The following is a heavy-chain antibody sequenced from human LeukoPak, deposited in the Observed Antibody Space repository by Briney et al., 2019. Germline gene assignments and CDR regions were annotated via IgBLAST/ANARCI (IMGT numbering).Heavy chain of an antibody. Sequence: GGSLRLSCAASGFIFNKYGMHWVRQAPGKGLEWVAFIRYDGTNKYYADSVEGRFTISRDNSNNTLCLQMNTLRAEDTAVYFCAKIWLGRRRTIDLVSTGETDYWGQGTLVTVSS. D-gene: IGHD5/OR15-5a*01. CDR2: IRYDGTNK. J-gene: IGHJ4*02. V-gene: IGHV3-30*02. CDR3: AKIWLGRRRTIDLVSTGETDY. CDR1: GFIFNKYG.